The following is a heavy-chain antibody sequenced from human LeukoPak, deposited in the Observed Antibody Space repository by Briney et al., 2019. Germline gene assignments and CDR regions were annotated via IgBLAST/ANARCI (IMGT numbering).Heavy chain of an antibody. D-gene: IGHD1-26*01. V-gene: IGHV4-39*07. CDR3: ASRAGELRDAFDI. Sequence: SETLSLTCTVSGGSISSSTYYWGWIRQPPGKGLEWIGTIYYSGSTYYNPSLKSRVTISVDRSKNQFSLRLSSVTAADTAVYYCASRAGELRDAFDIWGQGTMVTVSS. CDR2: IYYSGST. CDR1: GGSISSSTYY. J-gene: IGHJ3*02.